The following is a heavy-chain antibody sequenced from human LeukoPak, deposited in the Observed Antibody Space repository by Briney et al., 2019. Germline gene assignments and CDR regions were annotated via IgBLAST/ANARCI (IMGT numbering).Heavy chain of an antibody. CDR3: ARGMGGSGY. V-gene: IGHV3-7*01. CDR2: IKQDGSEK. Sequence: GGSLRLSCAASGFTFSTYWMSWVRQAPEKGLEWVANIKQDGSEKNYGDSVKGRFTISRDNAKNSLYLQMNSLRAEDTAVYYCARGMGGSGYWGQGTLVTVSS. J-gene: IGHJ4*02. D-gene: IGHD3-10*01. CDR1: GFTFSTYW.